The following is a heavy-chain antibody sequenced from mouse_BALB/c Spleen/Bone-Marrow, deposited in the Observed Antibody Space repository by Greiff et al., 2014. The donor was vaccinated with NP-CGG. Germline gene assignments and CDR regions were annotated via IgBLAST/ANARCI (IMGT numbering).Heavy chain of an antibody. CDR1: GFSLTSYG. J-gene: IGHJ3*01. CDR3: ASPIYYDYPLFAY. V-gene: IGHV2-9*02. Sequence: VQVVESGPGLVAPSQSLSITCTVSGFSLTSYGVHWVRQPPGRGLEWLGVIWAGGSTNYNSARMSRLSISKDNSKSQVFLKMNSLQTDDTAMYYCASPIYYDYPLFAYWGQGTLVTVSA. CDR2: IWAGGST. D-gene: IGHD2-4*01.